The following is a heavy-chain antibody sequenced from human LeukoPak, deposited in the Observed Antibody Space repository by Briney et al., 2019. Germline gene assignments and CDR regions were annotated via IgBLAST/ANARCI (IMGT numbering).Heavy chain of an antibody. Sequence: GGSLRLSCAASGFTFSSYGMYWVRQAPGKGLAWVAFIHYDGSKKYYAYSVKGRFTISRDNSKNTLYLQMNSLRTEDTAIYYCAKDGPAADRLYYYYYYMDVWGKGTTVTVSS. CDR1: GFTFSSYG. J-gene: IGHJ6*03. CDR3: AKDGPAADRLYYYYYYMDV. CDR2: IHYDGSKK. V-gene: IGHV3-30*02. D-gene: IGHD6-13*01.